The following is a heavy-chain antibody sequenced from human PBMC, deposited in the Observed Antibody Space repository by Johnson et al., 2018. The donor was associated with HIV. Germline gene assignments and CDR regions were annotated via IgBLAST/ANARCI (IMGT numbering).Heavy chain of an antibody. CDR1: GFTFNAYG. CDR2: IHCDGAGA. J-gene: IGHJ3*02. CDR3: AKVDSGSYFDAFDI. D-gene: IGHD1-26*01. Sequence: VQLVESGGGVVQPGRSLRLSCAASGFTFNAYGIPWVRRAPGKGLEWVAVIHCDGAGAGYADSVKGRFTISRDNAKKSLYLQMNSLRAEDTALYYCAKVDSGSYFDAFDIWGQGTMVTVSS. V-gene: IGHV3-20*04.